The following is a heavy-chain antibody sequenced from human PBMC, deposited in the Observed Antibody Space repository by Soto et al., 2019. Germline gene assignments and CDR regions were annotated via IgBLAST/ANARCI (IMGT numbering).Heavy chain of an antibody. CDR1: GFTFSSYG. D-gene: IGHD6-13*01. CDR3: ARDTAAAGTAYGMDV. CDR2: IWYDGSNK. Sequence: QVQLVESGGGVVQPGGSLRLSCAASGFTFSSYGMHWVRQAPGKGLEWVAIIWYDGSNKYYADSVKGRFTISRDNSKNTLYLQMNSLRAEDTAVYYCARDTAAAGTAYGMDVWGQGTTVTVSS. J-gene: IGHJ6*02. V-gene: IGHV3-33*01.